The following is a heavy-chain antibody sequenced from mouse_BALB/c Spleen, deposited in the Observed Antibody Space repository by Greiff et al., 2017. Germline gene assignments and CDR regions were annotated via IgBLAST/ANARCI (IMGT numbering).Heavy chain of an antibody. CDR2: IWAGGST. Sequence: QVQLKESGPGLVAPSQSLSITCTVSGFSLTSYGVHWVRQPPGKGLEWLGVIWAGGSTNYNSALMSRLSISKDNSKSQVFLKRNSLQTDDTAMYCCARDMGAWFAYWGQGTLVTVSA. D-gene: IGHD1-1*02. CDR3: ARDMGAWFAY. V-gene: IGHV2-9*02. J-gene: IGHJ3*01. CDR1: GFSLTSYG.